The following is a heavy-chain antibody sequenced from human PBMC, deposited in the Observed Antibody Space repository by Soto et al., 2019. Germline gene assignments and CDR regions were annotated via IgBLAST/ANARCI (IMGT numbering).Heavy chain of an antibody. CDR1: GGSISSGDYY. D-gene: IGHD2-15*01. J-gene: IGHJ3*02. V-gene: IGHV4-30-4*01. CDR3: ARDLGRVEDDAFDI. CDR2: IYYSGST. Sequence: SETLSLTCTVSGGSISSGDYYWSWIRQPPGKGLEWIGYIYYSGSTYYNPSLKSRVTISVDTYKNQFSLKLSSVTAADTAVYYCARDLGRVEDDAFDIWGQGTMV.